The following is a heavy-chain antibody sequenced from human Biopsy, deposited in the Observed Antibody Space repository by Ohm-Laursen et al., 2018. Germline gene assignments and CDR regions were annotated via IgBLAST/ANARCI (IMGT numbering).Heavy chain of an antibody. D-gene: IGHD6-19*01. CDR2: IWYDGSKK. V-gene: IGHV3-33*01. CDR1: GLSFSTYG. J-gene: IGHJ5*02. CDR3: ARDRDSSGSFRWNH. Sequence: SLRLSCAAPGLSFSTYGMHWVRQAPGKGLEWVAVIWYDGSKKYYADSVKGRFTITRDNSKNTLYLQMNSLRAEDTAVYYCARDRDSSGSFRWNHWGQGTLVTVSS.